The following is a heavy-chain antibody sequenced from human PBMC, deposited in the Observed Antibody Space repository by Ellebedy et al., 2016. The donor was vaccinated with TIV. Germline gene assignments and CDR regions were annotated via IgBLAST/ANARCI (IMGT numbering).Heavy chain of an antibody. CDR1: GFSLSYSW. CDR2: LDIDGSET. Sequence: LSLTCAASGFSLSYSWMHWVRQAPGQGLVWVSRLDIDGSETVYADSVKGRFTISRDNAKNTVYLQINSLGAEDTAMYYCAKDLHILAADYWGQGTLVTVSS. V-gene: IGHV3-74*01. J-gene: IGHJ4*02. D-gene: IGHD5-12*01. CDR3: AKDLHILAADY.